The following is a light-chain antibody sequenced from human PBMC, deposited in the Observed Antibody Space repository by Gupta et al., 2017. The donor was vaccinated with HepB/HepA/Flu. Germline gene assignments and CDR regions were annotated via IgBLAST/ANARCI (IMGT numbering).Light chain of an antibody. Sequence: QSMLTQPPSASGTPGQRVTISCSGSSSNIGTNSVNWYQQVPGTAPKLLIYGNHLRPSGVPDRFSGSKSGTSASLAISGLQSEDEADYYCAAWDDSLNVVFGGGTKLTVL. CDR1: SSNIGTNS. CDR3: AAWDDSLNVV. J-gene: IGLJ2*01. V-gene: IGLV1-44*01. CDR2: GNH.